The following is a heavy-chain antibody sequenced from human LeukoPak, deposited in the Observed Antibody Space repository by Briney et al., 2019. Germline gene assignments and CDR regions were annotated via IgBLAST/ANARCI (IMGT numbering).Heavy chain of an antibody. CDR1: GVTFSSSA. Sequence: ASVKVSCTASGVTFSSSAISWVRQAPGQGLEWIGGILPVFGTVNSAQKLQGRVTITRDDSTTTAYMELSSLRSEDTAVYYCATNPMTGYHLGDYYYFYMAVWGKGTTVTVS. CDR3: ATNPMTGYHLGDYYYFYMAV. J-gene: IGHJ6*03. D-gene: IGHD1-20*01. V-gene: IGHV1-69*05. CDR2: ILPVFGTV.